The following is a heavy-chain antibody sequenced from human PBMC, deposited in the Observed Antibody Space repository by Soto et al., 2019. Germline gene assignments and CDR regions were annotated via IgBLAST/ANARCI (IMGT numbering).Heavy chain of an antibody. CDR1: GFTFSSYS. CDR3: AFSSGWSNDAFDI. J-gene: IGHJ3*02. CDR2: ISSSSSYI. Sequence: GGSLRLSCAASGFTFSSYSMNCVRQAPGKGLEWVSSISSSSSYIYYADSVKGRFTISRDNAKNSLYLQMNSLRAEDTAVHYCAFSSGWSNDAFDIWGQGTMVTVSS. V-gene: IGHV3-21*01. D-gene: IGHD6-19*01.